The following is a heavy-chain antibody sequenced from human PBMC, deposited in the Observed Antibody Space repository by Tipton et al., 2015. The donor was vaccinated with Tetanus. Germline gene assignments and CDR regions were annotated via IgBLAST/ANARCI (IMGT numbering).Heavy chain of an antibody. CDR3: ATYRSGWYNYFDY. D-gene: IGHD6-19*01. J-gene: IGHJ4*02. CDR2: MNPDSGNT. V-gene: IGHV1-8*01. Sequence: QVQLVQSGAEVKKPGASVKVSCKASGYTFTSYDINWVRQATGQGLEWMGWMNPDSGNTAYAQKFQGRVTMTRNTSISTAYMELSSLRSEDTAVYYCATYRSGWYNYFDYWGQGTLVTVSS. CDR1: GYTFTSYD.